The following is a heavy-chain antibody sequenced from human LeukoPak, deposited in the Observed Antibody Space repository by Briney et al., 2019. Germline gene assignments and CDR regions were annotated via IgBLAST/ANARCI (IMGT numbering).Heavy chain of an antibody. Sequence: SVKVSCKASGGTFSSYAISWVRQAPGQGLEWMGGIIPIFGTANYAQKFQGRVTITAGESTSTAYMELSSLRSEDTAVYYCASPTTRAGSSGYYYDYWGQGTLVTVSS. D-gene: IGHD3-22*01. CDR3: ASPTTRAGSSGYYYDY. CDR1: GGTFSSYA. CDR2: IIPIFGTA. J-gene: IGHJ4*02. V-gene: IGHV1-69*13.